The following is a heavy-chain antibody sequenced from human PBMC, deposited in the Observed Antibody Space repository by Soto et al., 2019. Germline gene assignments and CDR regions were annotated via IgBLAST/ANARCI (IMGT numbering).Heavy chain of an antibody. Sequence: GGSLRLSCAASGFTFSSYAMSWVRQAPGKGLEWVSAISGSGGSTYYADSVKGRFTISRDNSKNTLYLQMNSLRAEDTAVYYCAKLRVYSYGLYYFDYWGQGTLVTVSA. D-gene: IGHD5-18*01. CDR2: ISGSGGST. CDR1: GFTFSSYA. CDR3: AKLRVYSYGLYYFDY. J-gene: IGHJ4*02. V-gene: IGHV3-23*01.